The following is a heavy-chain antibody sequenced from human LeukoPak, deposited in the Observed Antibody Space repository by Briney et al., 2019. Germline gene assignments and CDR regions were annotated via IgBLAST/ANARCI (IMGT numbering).Heavy chain of an antibody. Sequence: GGSLRLSCAASGFTFSSYSMNWVRQAPGKGLEWVSSISSSSSYIYYADSVKGRFTISRDNAKNSLYLQMNSLRAEDTAVYYCARDLTTGAMVRGVIIYGGYYFDYWGQGTLVTVSS. CDR3: ARDLTTGAMVRGVIIYGGYYFDY. CDR2: ISSSSSYI. J-gene: IGHJ4*02. D-gene: IGHD3-10*01. CDR1: GFTFSSYS. V-gene: IGHV3-21*01.